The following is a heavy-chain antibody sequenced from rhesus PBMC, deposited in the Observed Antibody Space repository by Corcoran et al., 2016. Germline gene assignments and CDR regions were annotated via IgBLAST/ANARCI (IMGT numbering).Heavy chain of an antibody. J-gene: IGHJ4*01. Sequence: QVQLQESGPGLVKPSETLSLTCAVSGGSISDDYYWSWIRQPPGKGLEWIWYIYGIGGGTNYNPSLKNRVTISIDTSKNLFSLKLSSVTAADTAVYYCASQPYSGSWNYFDYWGQGVLVTVSS. CDR2: IYGIGGGT. D-gene: IGHD6-25*01. CDR1: GGSISDDYY. CDR3: ASQPYSGSWNYFDY. V-gene: IGHV4-106*01.